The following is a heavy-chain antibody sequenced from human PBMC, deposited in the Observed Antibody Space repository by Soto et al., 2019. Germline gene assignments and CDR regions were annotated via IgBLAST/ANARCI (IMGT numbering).Heavy chain of an antibody. D-gene: IGHD3-9*01. CDR3: ARGNTYYDILTGYSNWFDP. CDR2: MNPNSGNT. J-gene: IGHJ5*02. V-gene: IGHV1-8*01. CDR1: GFTFTSYD. Sequence: ASVKVSCKASGFTFTSYDINWVRQATGQGQEWMGRMNPNSGNTGYAQKFQGRVTMTRNTSISTAYMELSSLRSEDTAVYYCARGNTYYDILTGYSNWFDPWGQGTLVTVSS.